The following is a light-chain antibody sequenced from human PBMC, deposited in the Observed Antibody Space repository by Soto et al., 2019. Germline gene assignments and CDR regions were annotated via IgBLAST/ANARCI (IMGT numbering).Light chain of an antibody. CDR2: GTS. CDR3: QQYNSWPQT. CDR1: QNVGSRY. Sequence: DIVLTQSPGTLSLSPGERATLSCRASQNVGSRYLAWYQQKPGQAPRLLIYGTSNRATGIPPRFSGSGSGTEFTLTISSLQSEDFAVYYCQQYNSWPQTFGQGTKVDI. V-gene: IGKV3D-15*01. J-gene: IGKJ1*01.